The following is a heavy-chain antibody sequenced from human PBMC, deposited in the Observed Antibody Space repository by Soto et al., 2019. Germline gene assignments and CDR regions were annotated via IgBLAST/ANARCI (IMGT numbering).Heavy chain of an antibody. CDR3: ARDPPHCTNGVCYGPNWFDP. J-gene: IGHJ5*02. CDR2: IYTSGST. D-gene: IGHD2-8*01. Sequence: QVQLQESGPGLVKPSETLSLTCTVSGGSISSYYWSWIRQPAGKGLEWIGRIYTSGSTNYNPSLKRRVPMSVDTSKNQFSLTLSAVTAADTAVYYCARDPPHCTNGVCYGPNWFDPWGQGTLVTVSS. CDR1: GGSISSYY. V-gene: IGHV4-4*07.